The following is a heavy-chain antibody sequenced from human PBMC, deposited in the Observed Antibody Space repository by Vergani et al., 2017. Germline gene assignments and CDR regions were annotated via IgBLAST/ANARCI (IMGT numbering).Heavy chain of an antibody. CDR2: ISAYNGNT. CDR1: GGTFSSYA. Sequence: QVQLVQSGAEVKKPGSSVKVSCKASGGTFSSYAISWVRQAPGQGLEWMGWISAYNGNTNYAQKLQGRVTMTTDTSTSTAYMELRSLRSDDTAVYYCARNYYDSSGYYPANYYYGMDVWGQGTTVTVSS. D-gene: IGHD3-22*01. V-gene: IGHV1-18*01. J-gene: IGHJ6*02. CDR3: ARNYYDSSGYYPANYYYGMDV.